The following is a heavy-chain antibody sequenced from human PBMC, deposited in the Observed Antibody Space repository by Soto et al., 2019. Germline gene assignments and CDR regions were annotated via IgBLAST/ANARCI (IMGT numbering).Heavy chain of an antibody. V-gene: IGHV1-18*01. CDR2: ISAHNGNK. CDR3: ASEPNYFDY. Sequence: QVQLVQSGAEVKKPGASVKVSCKASGYNFTSYGISWARQAPGQGLEWMGWISAHNGNKKYAQKLQGRVTMTTDTSTRTAYMELRSLRSDDTAVYYCASEPNYFDYWGQGTLVTVSS. J-gene: IGHJ4*02. CDR1: GYNFTSYG.